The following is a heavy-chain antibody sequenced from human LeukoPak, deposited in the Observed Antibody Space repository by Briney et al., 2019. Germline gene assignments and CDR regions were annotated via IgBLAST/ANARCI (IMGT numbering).Heavy chain of an antibody. J-gene: IGHJ6*03. D-gene: IGHD3-10*01. CDR2: ISRSGSTK. V-gene: IGHV3-11*04. Sequence: GGSLRLSCAASGFTFSDYNMRWIRQAPGKGLEWVSSISRSGSTKYYADSVKGRFTISRDNAKNSLFLQMNSLRAEDTAVYYCAKLGKTENHYGSGRFSYYYYMDVWGKGTTVTISS. CDR1: GFTFSDYN. CDR3: AKLGKTENHYGSGRFSYYYYMDV.